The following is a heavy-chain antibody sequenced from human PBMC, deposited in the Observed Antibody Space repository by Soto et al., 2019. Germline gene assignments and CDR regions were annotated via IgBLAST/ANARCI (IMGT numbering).Heavy chain of an antibody. CDR3: AIFFWRFFRGGSSSSYYSYYRDV. D-gene: IGHD3-3*01. J-gene: IGHJ6*03. Sequence: PSETLSLTCTVSGGSISSYYWSWIRQPPGKGLEWIGYIYYSGSTNYNPSLKSRVTISVDTSKNQFSLKLSSVTAADTAVYYCAIFFWRFFRGGSSSSYYSYYRDVGGKGPTVTFPS. V-gene: IGHV4-59*01. CDR1: GGSISSYY. CDR2: IYYSGST.